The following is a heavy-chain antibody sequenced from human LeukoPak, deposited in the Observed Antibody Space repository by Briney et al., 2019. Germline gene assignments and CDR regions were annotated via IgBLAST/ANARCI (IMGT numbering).Heavy chain of an antibody. CDR1: GGSISSYY. CDR3: ARRKNWGSRVTNDAFDI. D-gene: IGHD7-27*01. J-gene: IGHJ3*02. Sequence: SGPTLVNPSETLSLTCTVSGGSISSYYWSWIRQPPGKGLEWIRYIYYSGSTNYNPSLKSRVTISVDTSKNQFSLKLSSVTAADTAVYYCARRKNWGSRVTNDAFDIWGQGTMVTVSS. V-gene: IGHV4-59*12. CDR2: IYYSGST.